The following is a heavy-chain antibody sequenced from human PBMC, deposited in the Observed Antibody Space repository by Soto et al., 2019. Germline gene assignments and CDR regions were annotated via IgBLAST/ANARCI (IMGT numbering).Heavy chain of an antibody. D-gene: IGHD5-12*01. CDR1: GFTFSSYG. V-gene: IGHV3-30*18. CDR3: AKDQWDIWLHNYMDV. Sequence: QVQLVESGGGVVQPGRSLRLSCAASGFTFSSYGMHWVRQTPGKELEWVAVISYDGSNKNYGDSVKGRFTISRDNSKNTLYLQMNSLRAEDTAVYYCAKDQWDIWLHNYMDVWGKGTTVTVSS. CDR2: ISYDGSNK. J-gene: IGHJ6*03.